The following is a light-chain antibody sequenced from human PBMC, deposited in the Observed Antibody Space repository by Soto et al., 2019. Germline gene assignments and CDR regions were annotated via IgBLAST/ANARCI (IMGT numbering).Light chain of an antibody. Sequence: EIVMTHSPATLSVSPWERVTLSCRASQSIYNKVAWYQQKPGQAPRLLIYGASTRATGISARFSGSGSGTEFTLTISSLQSEDFAVYYCQQYNNWPPINFGQGTRLEIK. CDR1: QSIYNK. CDR3: QQYNNWPPIN. CDR2: GAS. J-gene: IGKJ5*01. V-gene: IGKV3-15*01.